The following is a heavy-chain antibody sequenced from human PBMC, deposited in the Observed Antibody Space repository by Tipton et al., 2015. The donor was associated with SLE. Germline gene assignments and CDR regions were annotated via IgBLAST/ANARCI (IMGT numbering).Heavy chain of an antibody. CDR2: VYYSGST. Sequence: TLSLTCTVSGGSISAYYWSWIRQPPGKGLEWIGYVYYSGSTMYNSSLRSRVTISVDTSKNRFSLNLSSVTAADTAVYYCARVRRDSSSWGLDYWGQGTLITVSS. J-gene: IGHJ4*02. V-gene: IGHV4-59*01. D-gene: IGHD6-13*01. CDR3: ARVRRDSSSWGLDY. CDR1: GGSISAYY.